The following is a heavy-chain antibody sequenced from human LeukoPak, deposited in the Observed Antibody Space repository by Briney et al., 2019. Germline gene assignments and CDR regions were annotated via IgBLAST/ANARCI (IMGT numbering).Heavy chain of an antibody. J-gene: IGHJ4*02. D-gene: IGHD6-6*01. V-gene: IGHV4-39*01. Sequence: SETLSLTCTVSGGSISSSSYYWGWIRQPPGKGLEWIGSIYYSGSTYYNPSLKSRVTISVDTSKNQFSLKLSSVTAADTAVYYCARGVLPHWYSSSSGYFDYWGQGTLVTVSS. CDR3: ARGVLPHWYSSSSGYFDY. CDR2: IYYSGST. CDR1: GGSISSSSYY.